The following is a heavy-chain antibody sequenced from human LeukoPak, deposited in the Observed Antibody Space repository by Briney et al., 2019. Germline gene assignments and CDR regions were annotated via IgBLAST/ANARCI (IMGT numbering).Heavy chain of an antibody. CDR1: GGSMNPYY. V-gene: IGHV4-59*08. Sequence: SETLSLTCTVSGGSMNPYYWTWIRQSPGKGLEWIGYIYFTGSTTYNPSLKSRVTISVDTSKNQFSLNLSSVTAADTALYYCARSERIIMILGGAFDIWGQGTMVTVSS. CDR3: ARSERIIMILGGAFDI. D-gene: IGHD3-22*01. CDR2: IYFTGST. J-gene: IGHJ3*02.